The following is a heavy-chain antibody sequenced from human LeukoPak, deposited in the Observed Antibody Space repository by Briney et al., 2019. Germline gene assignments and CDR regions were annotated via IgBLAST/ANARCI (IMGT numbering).Heavy chain of an antibody. CDR2: INHSGST. J-gene: IGHJ4*02. V-gene: IGHV4-34*01. Sequence: PSETLSLTCAVYGGSFSGYYWSWIRQPPGKGLEWIGEINHSGSTNYNPSLKSRVTISVDTSKNQFSLKLSSVTAADMAVYYCARDAGSFDYWGQGTLVTVSS. CDR3: ARDAGSFDY. D-gene: IGHD2-2*01. CDR1: GGSFSGYY.